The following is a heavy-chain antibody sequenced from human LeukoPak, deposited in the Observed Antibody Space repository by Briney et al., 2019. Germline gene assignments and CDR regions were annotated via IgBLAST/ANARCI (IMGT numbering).Heavy chain of an antibody. CDR3: GGTPPTVTTGGGGDY. CDR1: GFTVSNNY. J-gene: IGHJ4*02. V-gene: IGHV3-53*01. Sequence: GGSLRLSCAASGFTVSNNYMSWVRQAPGKGLEWVSVIYSGGSTYYADSVKGRFTISRDNSKNTLYLQMNSLRAEDTAVYYCGGTPPTVTTGGGGDYWGQGTLVTVSS. CDR2: IYSGGST. D-gene: IGHD4-17*01.